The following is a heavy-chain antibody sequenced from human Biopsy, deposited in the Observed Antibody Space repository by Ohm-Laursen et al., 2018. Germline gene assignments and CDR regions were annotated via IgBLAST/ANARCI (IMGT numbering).Heavy chain of an antibody. CDR1: GGTFTMFP. CDR2: ILPFYGTT. D-gene: IGHD3-10*01. J-gene: IGHJ4*02. CDR3: ASSDGRSGFDY. Sequence: SSVTVSCKASGGTFTMFPISWVRQAPGQGLERMGAILPFYGTTNFAQKFQGRVTLTADGSTSTAYMELSSLRSEDTGVYYCASSDGRSGFDYWGQGTLVTVSS. V-gene: IGHV1-69*01.